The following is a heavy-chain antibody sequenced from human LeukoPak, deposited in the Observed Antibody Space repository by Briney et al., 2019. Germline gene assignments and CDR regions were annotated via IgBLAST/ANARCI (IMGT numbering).Heavy chain of an antibody. J-gene: IGHJ6*02. D-gene: IGHD4-17*01. CDR2: ISSGGSYI. V-gene: IGHV3-21*01. Sequence: GGSLRLSCAASGFTFNTYTMSWVRQAPGKGLEGVSSISSGGSYIYYADSVKGRFNISRDNAKNSLYLHMNSLGAEDTAVYYCARDDANGDYVTYSFYYYGMDVWGQGTTVTVSS. CDR3: ARDDANGDYVTYSFYYYGMDV. CDR1: GFTFNTYT.